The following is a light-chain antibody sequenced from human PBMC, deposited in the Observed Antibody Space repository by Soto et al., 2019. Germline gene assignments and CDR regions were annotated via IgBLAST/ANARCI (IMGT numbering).Light chain of an antibody. CDR3: QQYTDRPRT. J-gene: IGKJ1*01. CDR1: QYIGST. Sequence: IVLTQSPATLSVSAGDRAAVSFRASQYIGSTIAWYQQRSGQSPRLLIFDASIRLPTVPASFSGSVSGTEFTLTISGLQSEDFAVYFCQQYTDRPRTFGQGTKVDIK. CDR2: DAS. V-gene: IGKV3-15*01.